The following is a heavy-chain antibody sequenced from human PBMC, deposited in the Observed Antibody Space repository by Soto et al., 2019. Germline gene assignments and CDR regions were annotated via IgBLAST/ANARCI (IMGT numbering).Heavy chain of an antibody. V-gene: IGHV3-23*01. D-gene: IGHD5-12*01. CDR1: GFTFSSYA. CDR3: ANRATLVYYYYYGMDV. J-gene: IGHJ6*02. CDR2: ISGSGGST. Sequence: GGSLRLSCAASGFTFSSYAMSWVRQAPGKGLEWVSAISGSGGSTYYADSVKGRFTISRDNSKNTLYLQMNSLRAEDTAVYYCANRATLVYYYYYGMDVWGQRTTVTVSS.